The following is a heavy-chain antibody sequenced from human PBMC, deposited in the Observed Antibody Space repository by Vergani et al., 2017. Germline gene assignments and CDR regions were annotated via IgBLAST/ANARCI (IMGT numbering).Heavy chain of an antibody. CDR2: IYYSGST. V-gene: IGHV4-30-4*01. Sequence: QVQLQESGPGLVKPSQTLSLTCTVSGGSISSGDYYWSWIRQPPGKGLEWIGYIYYSGSTYYNPSLKSRVTISVDTSKNQFSLKLSSVTAADTAVYYCARENQQQKTEYYFDYWGQGTLVTVSS. CDR3: ARENQQQKTEYYFDY. D-gene: IGHD6-13*01. CDR1: GGSISSGDYY. J-gene: IGHJ4*02.